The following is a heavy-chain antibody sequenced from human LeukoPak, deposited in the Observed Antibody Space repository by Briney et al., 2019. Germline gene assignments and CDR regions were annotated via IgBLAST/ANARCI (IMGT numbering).Heavy chain of an antibody. V-gene: IGHV1-58*01. CDR1: GFTFTSSA. CDR3: AADGKTYCGGDCYTD. D-gene: IGHD2-21*01. Sequence: SVKVSCTASGFTFTSSAVQWVRQARGQRLEWIGWIVVGSGNTNYAQKFQERVTITRDMSTSTAYMELSSLRSEDTAVYYCAADGKTYCGGDCYTDWGQGTLVTVSS. J-gene: IGHJ4*02. CDR2: IVVGSGNT.